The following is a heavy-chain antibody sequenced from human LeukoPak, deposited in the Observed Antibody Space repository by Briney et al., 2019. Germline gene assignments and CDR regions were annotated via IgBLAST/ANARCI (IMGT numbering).Heavy chain of an antibody. V-gene: IGHV3-30*01. CDR1: GFTFSSYA. Sequence: GGSLRLSCAASGFTFSSYAMHWVRQAPGKGLEWVAVISYDGSNKYYADSVKGRFNISRDNSKKSMYLQMNSLRAEDTAVYYCARSRGYSGYGHFDYWGQGTLVTVSS. J-gene: IGHJ4*02. CDR2: ISYDGSNK. CDR3: ARSRGYSGYGHFDY. D-gene: IGHD5-12*01.